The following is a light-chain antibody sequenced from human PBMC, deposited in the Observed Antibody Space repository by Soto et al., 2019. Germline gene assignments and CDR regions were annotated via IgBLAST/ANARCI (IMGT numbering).Light chain of an antibody. CDR3: QSYDSSLTAYV. V-gene: IGLV1-40*01. J-gene: IGLJ1*01. Sequence: QSVLTQPPSVSGAPGQRVTISCTGSSSNIGAGYDVHWYQQRPGAAPKLLIYGNINRPSGVPNRFSGSKSGTSASLAITELQAEDEADYYCQSYDSSLTAYVFGAGTKLTVL. CDR1: SSNIGAGYD. CDR2: GNI.